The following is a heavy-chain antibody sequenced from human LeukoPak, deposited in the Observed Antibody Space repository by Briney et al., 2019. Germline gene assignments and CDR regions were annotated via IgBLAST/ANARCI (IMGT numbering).Heavy chain of an antibody. CDR1: GFAFSNYA. Sequence: GASLRLSCAASGFAFSNYAMSWVRQAPGKGLEWVSAVSGRDTSTYYTDSVKGRFTVSRDNSKNTLYLQMNSLSAEDTAIYYCAKWGDYDVLTGYYDSDYWGQGTLVTVSS. J-gene: IGHJ4*02. CDR2: VSGRDTST. CDR3: AKWGDYDVLTGYYDSDY. V-gene: IGHV3-23*01. D-gene: IGHD3-9*01.